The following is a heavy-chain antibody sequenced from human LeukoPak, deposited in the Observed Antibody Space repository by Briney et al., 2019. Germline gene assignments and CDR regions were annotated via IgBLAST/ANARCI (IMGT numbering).Heavy chain of an antibody. CDR2: IDGDGST. V-gene: IGHV3-66*01. J-gene: IGHJ4*02. CDR3: ARDSRLAMVY. Sequence: GGSLRLSCVASGVTVSNHMSWVRQAPGKGLEWVSIIDGDGSTYYADSVKGRFAISRDNSKNTLYLQVNSLRAEDTAVYYCARDSRLAMVYWGQGTLVTVSS. CDR1: GVTVSNH. D-gene: IGHD5-18*01.